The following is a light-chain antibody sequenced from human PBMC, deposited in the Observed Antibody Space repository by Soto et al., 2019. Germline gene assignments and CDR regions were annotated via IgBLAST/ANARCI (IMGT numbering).Light chain of an antibody. CDR1: QSVSSN. CDR3: QHYNNWPPWT. CDR2: DAS. J-gene: IGKJ1*01. Sequence: EILMTQSPATLSVSPGERATLSCRASQSVSSNLAWYQQKPGQAPRLLIYDASTRATGIPARFSGSGSGTEFTLTISSLQSEDFAVYYCQHYNNWPPWTFGQGTKVEIK. V-gene: IGKV3-15*01.